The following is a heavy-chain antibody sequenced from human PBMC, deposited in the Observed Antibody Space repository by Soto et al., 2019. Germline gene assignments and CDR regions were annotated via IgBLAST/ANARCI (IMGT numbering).Heavy chain of an antibody. V-gene: IGHV1-69*02. CDR1: RGTFNSYT. CDR2: IIPILGIT. D-gene: IGHD6-19*01. CDR3: ARAPSVAGLYYSYYGMDV. J-gene: IGHJ6*02. Sequence: QVQLVQSGAEVKKPGSSVKVSCKASRGTFNSYTITWVRQAPGQGLEWMGRIIPILGITNYAQKFQGRVTINADKSTSTAYMELSSLRSEDTAVYFCARAPSVAGLYYSYYGMDVWGQGTTVTLSS.